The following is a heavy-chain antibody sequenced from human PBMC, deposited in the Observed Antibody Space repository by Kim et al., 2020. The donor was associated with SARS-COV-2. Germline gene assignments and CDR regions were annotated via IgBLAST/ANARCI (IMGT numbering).Heavy chain of an antibody. Sequence: GGSLRLSCAASGFTSSGSAMHWVRQDSGKGLEWVGRIRSKANSYATAYAASVKGRFTISRDDSKNTAYLQMNSLKTEDTAVYYCTSQAAAGSNAFDIWGQGTMVTVSS. CDR2: IRSKANSYAT. J-gene: IGHJ3*02. CDR3: TSQAAAGSNAFDI. D-gene: IGHD6-13*01. V-gene: IGHV3-73*01. CDR1: GFTSSGSA.